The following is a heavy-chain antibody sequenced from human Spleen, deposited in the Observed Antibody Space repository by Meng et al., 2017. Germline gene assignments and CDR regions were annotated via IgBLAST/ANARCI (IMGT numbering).Heavy chain of an antibody. CDR3: ARDVALELPSD. CDR2: IYHSGST. D-gene: IGHD1-26*01. V-gene: IGHV4-4*02. J-gene: IGHJ1*01. Sequence: QEAGPGLVKPSGTLSLTCVVSGASITNDNWWTWLRQPPGKGLEWIGEIYHSGSTNYNPSLRGRVTMSVDKSKNQFSLKLISMTAADTAVYFCARDVALELPSDWGQGTLVTVSS. CDR1: GASITNDNW.